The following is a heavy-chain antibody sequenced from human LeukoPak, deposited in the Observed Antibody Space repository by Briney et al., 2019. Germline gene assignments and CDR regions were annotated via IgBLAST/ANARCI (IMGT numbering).Heavy chain of an antibody. Sequence: PETLSLTCTVSGGSISSYYWSWIRQPAGKGLEWIGRIYTSGSTNYNPSLKSRVTMSVDTSKNQFSLKLSSVTAADTAVYYCARRRAVAGKPYYFDYWGQGTLVTVSS. J-gene: IGHJ4*02. CDR1: GGSISSYY. V-gene: IGHV4-4*07. CDR2: IYTSGST. CDR3: ARRRAVAGKPYYFDY. D-gene: IGHD6-19*01.